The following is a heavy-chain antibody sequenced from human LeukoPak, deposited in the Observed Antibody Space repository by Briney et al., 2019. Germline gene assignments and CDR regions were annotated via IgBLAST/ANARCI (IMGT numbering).Heavy chain of an antibody. V-gene: IGHV3-64*02. CDR1: GSTFSGYT. J-gene: IGHJ6*03. CDR3: ARITMGATSANFYYYFLDA. CDR2: IISHGGST. D-gene: IGHD3-3*01. Sequence: GGSLRLSCAASGSTFSGYTLHWVRQAPGKGLEYVSAIISHGGSTHYADSVKGRSTVSRDNSKNTLYLQMDSLRAEDMAVYYCARITMGATSANFYYYFLDAWGKGTTVTVSS.